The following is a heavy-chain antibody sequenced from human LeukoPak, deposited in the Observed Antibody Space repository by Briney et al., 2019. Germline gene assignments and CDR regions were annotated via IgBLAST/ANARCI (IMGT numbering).Heavy chain of an antibody. J-gene: IGHJ6*03. CDR2: ISSSGSTI. CDR3: ARDMGDYYYYYMDV. D-gene: IGHD3-16*01. V-gene: IGHV3-48*03. CDR1: GFTFSSYE. Sequence: GGSLRLSCAASGFTFSSYEMNWVRQAPGKGLEWVSYISSSGSTIYYADSVKGRFTIFRDNAKNSLYLQMNSLRAEDTAVYYCARDMGDYYYYYMDVWGKGTTVTVSS.